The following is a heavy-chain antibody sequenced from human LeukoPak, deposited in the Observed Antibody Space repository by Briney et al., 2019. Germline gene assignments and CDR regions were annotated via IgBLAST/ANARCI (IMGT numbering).Heavy chain of an antibody. CDR2: ISGSGGST. Sequence: GGSLRLSCAASGFTFSSYAMSWVRQAPGKGLEWVSAISGSGGSTYYADSVKGRFTISRDNSRNTLYLQMNSLRAEDTAVYCCARDDKTGSYSSFDLWGPGTLVTVSS. V-gene: IGHV3-23*01. CDR1: GFTFSSYA. CDR3: ARDDKTGSYSSFDL. J-gene: IGHJ4*02. D-gene: IGHD1-26*01.